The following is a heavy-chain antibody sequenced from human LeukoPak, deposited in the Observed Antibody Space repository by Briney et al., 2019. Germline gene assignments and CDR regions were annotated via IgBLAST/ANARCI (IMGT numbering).Heavy chain of an antibody. CDR1: GYTPTKFS. CDR3: ATDLSLTGPVNFDF. V-gene: IGHV1-24*01. J-gene: IGHJ4*02. Sequence: ASVKVSCKVSGYTPTKFSMYWVRQAPGKGLEWMGGFHREDGESLYAQKFQGRLTMTEDTSIDTGYMELSSLRSEDTAVYYCATDLSLTGPVNFDFWGQGTLVTVSS. CDR2: FHREDGES. D-gene: IGHD3-9*01.